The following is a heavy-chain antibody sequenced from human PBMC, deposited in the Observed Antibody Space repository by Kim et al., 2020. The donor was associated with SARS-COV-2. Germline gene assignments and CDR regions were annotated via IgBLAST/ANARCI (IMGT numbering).Heavy chain of an antibody. V-gene: IGHV4-39*01. CDR3: ARHGGTRPIFGVVIHFDY. D-gene: IGHD3-3*01. Sequence: TGRVTISVDTSKNQFSLKLSYVTAADTAVYYCARHGGTRPIFGVVIHFDYWGQGTLVTVSS. J-gene: IGHJ4*02.